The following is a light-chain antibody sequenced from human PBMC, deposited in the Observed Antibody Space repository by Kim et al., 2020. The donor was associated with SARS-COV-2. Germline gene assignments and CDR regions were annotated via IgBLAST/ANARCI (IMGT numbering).Light chain of an antibody. CDR2: EAS. CDR3: QQTHSFPRT. CDR1: QDISSW. J-gene: IGKJ2*02. Sequence: DIQMTKSPSSVSASVGDRVTITCRASQDISSWLGWYQQKPGKAPKVLIYEASNLQSGVPSRFSGSGSGTDFTLTINSLQPEDFATYYCQQTHSFPRTFGGGTKLEIK. V-gene: IGKV1D-12*01.